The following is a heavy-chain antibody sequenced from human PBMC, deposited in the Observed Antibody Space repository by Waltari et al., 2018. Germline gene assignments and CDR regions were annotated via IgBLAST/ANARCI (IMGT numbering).Heavy chain of an antibody. J-gene: IGHJ2*01. Sequence: EVQLVASGGGLVQPGGSLRLSCAASGFPFSSYWMSWVRQAPGKGLEWVANIKQDGSEKYYVDSVKGRFTISRDNAKNSLYLQMNSLRAEDTAVYYCAREEPYWYFDLWGRGTLVTVSS. CDR2: IKQDGSEK. V-gene: IGHV3-7*01. CDR3: AREEPYWYFDL. CDR1: GFPFSSYW.